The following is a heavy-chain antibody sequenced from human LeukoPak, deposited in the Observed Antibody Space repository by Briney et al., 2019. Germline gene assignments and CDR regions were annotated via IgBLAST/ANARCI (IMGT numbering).Heavy chain of an antibody. J-gene: IGHJ4*02. D-gene: IGHD3-10*01. CDR1: GFTFDDYT. CDR2: ISWDGVST. CDR3: AKGGSGSLVPELAFDY. V-gene: IGHV3-43*01. Sequence: GGSLRLSCAASGFTFDDYTMHWVRQAPGKGLEWVSLISWDGVSTYYADSVKGRFTISRDNSKNSLYLQMNSLRTEDTALYYCAKGGSGSLVPELAFDYWGQGTLVTVSS.